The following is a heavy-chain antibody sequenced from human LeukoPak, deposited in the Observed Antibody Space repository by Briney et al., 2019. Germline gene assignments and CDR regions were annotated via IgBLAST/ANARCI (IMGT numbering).Heavy chain of an antibody. V-gene: IGHV3-74*01. J-gene: IGHJ4*02. D-gene: IGHD3-10*01. Sequence: GGSLRLSCVASGFTFSNYWMHWVRQVPGKGLVWVSRINTDRSITNYADSVKGRFTISRDNAKDTVYLQMNSLRAEDTAVYYCAASITMFDYWGQGTLVTVSS. CDR3: AASITMFDY. CDR2: INTDRSIT. CDR1: GFTFSNYW.